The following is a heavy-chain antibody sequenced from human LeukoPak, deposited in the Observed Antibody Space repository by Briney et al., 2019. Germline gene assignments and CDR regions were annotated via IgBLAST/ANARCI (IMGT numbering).Heavy chain of an antibody. CDR1: GYTFTSYY. V-gene: IGHV1-46*03. CDR3: ARALDYYDSSGYPDY. CDR2: INPSGGST. D-gene: IGHD3-22*01. J-gene: IGHJ4*02. Sequence: GASVKVSCKASGYTFTSYYMHWVRQAPGQGLEWMGLINPSGGSTIYAQKFQGRVTMTRDTSTSTVYMELSSLRSEDTAVYYCARALDYYDSSGYPDYWGQGTLVTVSS.